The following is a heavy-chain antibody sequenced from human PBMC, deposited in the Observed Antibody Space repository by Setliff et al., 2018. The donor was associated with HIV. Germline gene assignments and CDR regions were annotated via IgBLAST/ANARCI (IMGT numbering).Heavy chain of an antibody. CDR3: ARLKRDGTYFFDF. V-gene: IGHV4-39*01. Sequence: SETLSLTCTVYGGSISSSNFYWVWIRQSPGKGLEWIGSIYYTGTTNYNPSLKSRVTISVETSKVQFSLKPNSVTVVDTAVYFCARLKRDGTYFFDFWGQGTLVTVSS. J-gene: IGHJ4*02. D-gene: IGHD2-21*01. CDR2: IYYTGTT. CDR1: GGSISSSNFY.